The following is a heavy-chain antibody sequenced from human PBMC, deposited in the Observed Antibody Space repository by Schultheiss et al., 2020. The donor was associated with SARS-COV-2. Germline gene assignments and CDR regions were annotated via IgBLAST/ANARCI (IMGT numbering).Heavy chain of an antibody. V-gene: IGHV4-39*07. CDR3: ASTHDYSNYPNWFDP. CDR2: ISYSGST. Sequence: SETLSLNCSVSGGSISSNNYYWGWIRRPPGKGLEWIGSISYSGSTHYNQSLKSRVTISVDTSKNHFSLKLSSVTAADSAVYYCASTHDYSNYPNWFDPWGQGTLVTVSS. CDR1: GGSISSNNYY. J-gene: IGHJ5*02. D-gene: IGHD4-11*01.